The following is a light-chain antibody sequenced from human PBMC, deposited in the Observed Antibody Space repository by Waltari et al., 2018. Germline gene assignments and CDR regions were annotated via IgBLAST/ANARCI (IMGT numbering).Light chain of an antibody. J-gene: IGLJ3*02. CDR2: EVS. V-gene: IGLV2-14*01. CDR1: SSDVGGDTY. Sequence: QSALTQPASVSGSPRQSITISCTGTSSDVGGDTYVSWYQQHPGKAPKLMIYEVSNRPSGVSNRFSGSKSGNTASLTISGLQAEDEADYYCSSYTSSSTRVFGGGTKLTVL. CDR3: SSYTSSSTRV.